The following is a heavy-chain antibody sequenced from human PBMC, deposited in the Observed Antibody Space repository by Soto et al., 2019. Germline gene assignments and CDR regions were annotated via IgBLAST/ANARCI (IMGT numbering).Heavy chain of an antibody. Sequence: ASVKVSCKASGYTFTSYAMHWVRQAPGQRLEWMGWINAGNGNTKYSQKFQGRVTITRDTSASTAYMELSSLRSEDTAVYYCAREYYDSVGRWLQLNAFDIWGQGTMVTVSS. V-gene: IGHV1-3*01. CDR1: GYTFTSYA. CDR2: INAGNGNT. J-gene: IGHJ3*02. CDR3: AREYYDSVGRWLQLNAFDI. D-gene: IGHD3-22*01.